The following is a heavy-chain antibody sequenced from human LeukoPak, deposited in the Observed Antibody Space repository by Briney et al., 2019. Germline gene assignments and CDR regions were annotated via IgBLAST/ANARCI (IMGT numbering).Heavy chain of an antibody. V-gene: IGHV4-31*03. CDR1: GGSISTGVYY. D-gene: IGHD3-3*01. J-gene: IGHJ2*01. Sequence: SETLSLTYTASGGSISTGVYYWSWIRQHPGKGLEWIGYNTYYNPSLKSRVTISVDMSKSQFSLKLTSVTAADTAVYHCARAILTPSGFVWHFDLWGRGTLVTVSS. CDR2: NT. CDR3: ARAILTPSGFVWHFDL.